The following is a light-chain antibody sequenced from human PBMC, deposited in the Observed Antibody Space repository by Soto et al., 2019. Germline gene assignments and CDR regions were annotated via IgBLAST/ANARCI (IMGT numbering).Light chain of an antibody. CDR2: EVS. Sequence: LTQPASVSGSPGQSITISCTGTSSDVGGYNYVSWYQQHPGKAPKLMIYEVSNRPSGVSNRFSGSKSGNTASLTISGLQAEDEADYYCSSYTSSSTFYVFGTGTKLTVL. V-gene: IGLV2-14*01. J-gene: IGLJ1*01. CDR3: SSYTSSSTFYV. CDR1: SSDVGGYNY.